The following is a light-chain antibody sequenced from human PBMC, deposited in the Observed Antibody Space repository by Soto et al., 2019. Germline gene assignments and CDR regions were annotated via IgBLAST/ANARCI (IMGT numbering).Light chain of an antibody. CDR1: QSVSSSY. CDR2: GAS. V-gene: IGKV3D-20*02. J-gene: IGKJ5*01. Sequence: EIVLTQYPGTLSLSPGDRATLSCRASQSVSSSYLAWYQQKPGQAPRLLIYGASSRATGIPARFSGTGSGTDFTLTINNLEPEDFAVYYCQVRTNWSIAFGRGTRLE. CDR3: QVRTNWSIA.